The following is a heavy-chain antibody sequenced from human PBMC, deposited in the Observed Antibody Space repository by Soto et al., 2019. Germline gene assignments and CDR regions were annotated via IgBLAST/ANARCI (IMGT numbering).Heavy chain of an antibody. Sequence: GGSLRLSSAASGFTLSSNGMHWVRQAPGKGLEWVAFIWYDGSDKYYADSVKGRFTISRDNSKNTLYLQMNSLRAEDTAVYYCARDRYCNYPPDAFDIWGQGTLVPVSS. J-gene: IGHJ3*02. D-gene: IGHD4-4*01. CDR2: IWYDGSDK. CDR3: ARDRYCNYPPDAFDI. V-gene: IGHV3-33*01. CDR1: GFTLSSNG.